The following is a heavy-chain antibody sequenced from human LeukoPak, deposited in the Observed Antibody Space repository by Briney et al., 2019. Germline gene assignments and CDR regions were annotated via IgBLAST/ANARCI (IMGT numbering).Heavy chain of an antibody. J-gene: IGHJ4*02. CDR2: IGGSGGNI. V-gene: IGHV3-23*01. CDR3: AQWHTVDY. D-gene: IGHD2-8*01. Sequence: GGSLRLFCAASGFTFSSSPMSWVRQAPGKGLEWVSVIGGSGGNINYADSVKGRFTISRDNSKNTLYLQMNSLRAEDTAVYYCAQWHTVDYWGQGTLVTVSS. CDR1: GFTFSSSP.